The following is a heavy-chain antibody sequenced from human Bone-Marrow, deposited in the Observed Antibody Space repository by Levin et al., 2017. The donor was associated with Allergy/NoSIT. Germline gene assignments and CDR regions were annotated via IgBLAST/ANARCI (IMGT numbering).Heavy chain of an antibody. Sequence: SETLSLTCSVSGGSITSSGHYWSWVRQHPGKGLEWIGYIYYAGYTNYSPSLKSRVSISSDTSKNQFSLQLTSVTAADTAVYYCARILDYFFYMDGWGKGTAVSVSS. V-gene: IGHV4-31*03. CDR2: IYYAGYT. CDR1: GGSITSSGHY. J-gene: IGHJ6*03. CDR3: ARILDYFFYMDG.